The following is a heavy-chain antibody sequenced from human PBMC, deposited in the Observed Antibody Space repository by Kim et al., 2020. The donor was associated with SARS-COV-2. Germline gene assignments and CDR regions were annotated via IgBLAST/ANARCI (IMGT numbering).Heavy chain of an antibody. CDR2: IKSKTDGGTT. D-gene: IGHD5-12*01. J-gene: IGHJ6*02. CDR1: GFTFSNAW. CDR3: TTVYEWGYSGYDLSGMDV. Sequence: GGSLRLSCAASGFTFSNAWMSWVRQAPGKGLEWVGRIKSKTDGGTTDYAAPVKGRFTISRDDSKNTLYLQMNSLKTEDTAVYYCTTVYEWGYSGYDLSGMDVWGQGTTVTVSS. V-gene: IGHV3-15*01.